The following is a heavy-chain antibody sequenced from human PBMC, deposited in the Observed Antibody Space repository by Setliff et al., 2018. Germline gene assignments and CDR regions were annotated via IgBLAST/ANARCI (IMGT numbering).Heavy chain of an antibody. V-gene: IGHV4-34*01. Sequence: SETLSLTCGGYGGSLSDYYWSWIRQPPGKGLEWIGEINQSGSTTYNPSLKGRVTISMDTSKNQFSLKLSSVTAADTAVYYCARGKSVTASNWFDPWGQGTLVTVSS. J-gene: IGHJ5*02. D-gene: IGHD5-18*01. CDR3: ARGKSVTASNWFDP. CDR1: GGSLSDYY. CDR2: INQSGST.